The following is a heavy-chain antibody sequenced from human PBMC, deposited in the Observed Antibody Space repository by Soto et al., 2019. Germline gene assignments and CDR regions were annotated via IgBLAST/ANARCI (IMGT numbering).Heavy chain of an antibody. V-gene: IGHV4-59*01. D-gene: IGHD3-16*01. CDR3: ARLAPLGYDY. J-gene: IGHJ4*02. CDR1: GGSISSYY. CDR2: IYYSGST. Sequence: SETLSLTCTVSGGSISSYYWSWIRQPPGKGLEWIGHIYYSGSTNYNPSLKSRVTISVDTSKNQFSLKLSSVTAADTAVYYSARLAPLGYDYWGQGTLVTVSS.